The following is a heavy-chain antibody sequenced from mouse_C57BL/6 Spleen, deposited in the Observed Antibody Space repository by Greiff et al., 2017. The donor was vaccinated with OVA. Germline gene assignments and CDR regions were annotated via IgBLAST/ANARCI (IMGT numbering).Heavy chain of an antibody. V-gene: IGHV1-55*01. CDR3: ARGGDYYGSGYYAMDY. Sequence: VQLQQPGAELVKPGASVKMSCKASGYTFTSYWITWVKQRPGQGLEWIGDIYPGSGSTNYNEKFKSKATLTVDTSSSTAYMQLSSLTSEDSAVYYCARGGDYYGSGYYAMDYWGQGTAVTVSS. D-gene: IGHD1-1*01. J-gene: IGHJ4*01. CDR2: IYPGSGST. CDR1: GYTFTSYW.